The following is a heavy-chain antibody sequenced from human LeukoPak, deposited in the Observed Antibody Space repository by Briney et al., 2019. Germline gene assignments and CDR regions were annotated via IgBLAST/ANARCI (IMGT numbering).Heavy chain of an antibody. Sequence: ASVKVSCKASGYTFTSYGISWVRQAPGQGLEWMGWISAYNGNTNYAQKLQGRVTMTTDTSTSTAYMELRSLRSDDTAVYYCAKMSRGIVVVPAAPGAFYYMDVWGKGTTVTVSS. CDR3: AKMSRGIVVVPAAPGAFYYMDV. D-gene: IGHD2-2*01. V-gene: IGHV1-18*01. CDR2: ISAYNGNT. CDR1: GYTFTSYG. J-gene: IGHJ6*03.